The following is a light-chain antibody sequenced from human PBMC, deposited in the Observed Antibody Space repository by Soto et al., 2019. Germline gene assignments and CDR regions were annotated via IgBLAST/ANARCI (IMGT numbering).Light chain of an antibody. Sequence: DIVMTQSPDSLAVSLGERATINCKSSQSVLYSSNNKNYLAWYQQKPGQPPKLLIYWASTRESGVPDRFSGIESGTDFTLTISSRQAEDVAVYYCQQYYSTPYTFGQGTKLEIK. CDR1: QSVLYSSNNKNY. V-gene: IGKV4-1*01. J-gene: IGKJ2*01. CDR3: QQYYSTPYT. CDR2: WAS.